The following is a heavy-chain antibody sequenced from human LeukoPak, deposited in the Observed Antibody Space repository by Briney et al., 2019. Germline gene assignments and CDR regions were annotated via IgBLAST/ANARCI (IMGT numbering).Heavy chain of an antibody. CDR3: ASSETASGWFDP. CDR2: MNPKSGNT. V-gene: IGHV1-8*01. J-gene: IGHJ5*02. CDR1: GYTFTSYD. Sequence: ASVKVSCKASGYTFTSYDINWVRQATGQGLEWMGWMNPKSGNTGYAQKFQGRVTMTRDTSISTAYMELSSLRSEDTAVYYCASSETASGWFDPWGQGTLATVSS. D-gene: IGHD6-25*01.